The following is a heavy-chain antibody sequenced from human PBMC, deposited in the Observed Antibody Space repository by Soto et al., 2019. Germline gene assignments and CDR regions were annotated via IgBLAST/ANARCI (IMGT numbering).Heavy chain of an antibody. Sequence: ASVKVSCKASGYTFTSYAMHWVRQAPGQRLEWMGWINAGNGNTKYSQKFQGRVTITRDTSASTAYMELSSLRSEDTAVYYCARGFGLNVYYYYGMDVWGQGXTVTVSS. D-gene: IGHD3-10*01. CDR3: ARGFGLNVYYYYGMDV. CDR2: INAGNGNT. CDR1: GYTFTSYA. J-gene: IGHJ6*02. V-gene: IGHV1-3*01.